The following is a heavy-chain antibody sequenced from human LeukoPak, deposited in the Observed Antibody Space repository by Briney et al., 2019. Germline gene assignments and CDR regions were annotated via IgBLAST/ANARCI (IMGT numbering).Heavy chain of an antibody. D-gene: IGHD3-9*01. V-gene: IGHV3-23*01. J-gene: IGHJ4*02. CDR2: ISGSGGST. Sequence: GGSLRLSCAASGFTFSSYAMRWVREAPGKGLEGVSAISGSGGSTYYADSVKGRFTISRDNSKNTLYLQLNSLRAEDTAVYYCAKATTYYDILTGYWYYFDYWGQGTLVTVSS. CDR3: AKATTYYDILTGYWYYFDY. CDR1: GFTFSSYA.